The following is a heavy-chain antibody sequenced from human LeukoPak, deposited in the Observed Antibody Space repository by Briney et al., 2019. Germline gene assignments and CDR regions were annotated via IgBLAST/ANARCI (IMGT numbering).Heavy chain of an antibody. CDR3: ARANFLSCSSTSCLFDY. D-gene: IGHD2-2*01. V-gene: IGHV1-2*02. CDR2: INPVSGGT. J-gene: IGHJ4*02. Sequence: ASVKVSCKASEYTFTDYYLHWVRQAPGQGGEWMGWINPVSGGTNYVQKFQGRVTMTRDTSISTAYMELSRLRSDDTAVYYCARANFLSCSSTSCLFDYWGQGTLVTVSS. CDR1: EYTFTDYY.